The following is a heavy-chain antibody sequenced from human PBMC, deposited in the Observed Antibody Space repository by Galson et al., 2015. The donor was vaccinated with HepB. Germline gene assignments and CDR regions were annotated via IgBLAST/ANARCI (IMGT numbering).Heavy chain of an antibody. Sequence: ETLSLTCAVYGGSFSDYFWSWIRQPPGKGLEWIGVINHNGATNYNPSLKGRVTISIDTSKNQFSLKLSSVTAADTAVYYCARWGTSWYRSLDAFDSWGQGTLVTVSS. J-gene: IGHJ4*02. CDR2: INHNGAT. CDR1: GGSFSDYF. CDR3: ARWGTSWYRSLDAFDS. D-gene: IGHD2-2*02. V-gene: IGHV4-34*01.